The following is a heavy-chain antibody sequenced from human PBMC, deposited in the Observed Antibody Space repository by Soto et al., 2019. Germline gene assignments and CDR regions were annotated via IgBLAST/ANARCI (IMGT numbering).Heavy chain of an antibody. CDR1: GFPFSRYA. Sequence: QVQLVESGGGVVQPGMSLRLSCVASGFPFSRYAMHWVRQAPGKGLEWVAGISGDGSKTYYADSVKGRFTTPRDNFKNTLYLQMNSLTPEDTAVYYCARGWLAPYGMDVWGPGTTVTVSS. CDR3: ARGWLAPYGMDV. J-gene: IGHJ6*02. CDR2: ISGDGSKT. D-gene: IGHD3-22*01. V-gene: IGHV3-30-3*01.